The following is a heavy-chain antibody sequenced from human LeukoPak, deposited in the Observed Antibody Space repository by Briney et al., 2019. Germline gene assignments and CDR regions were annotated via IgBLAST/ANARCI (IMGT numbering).Heavy chain of an antibody. CDR2: VKSKTDGGTT. D-gene: IGHD3-22*01. CDR1: GFTFSNAW. Sequence: AGSLRLSCAASGFTFSNAWMRWVRQAPGKGLEWVGHVKSKTDGGTTDYAAPVKRRFTISRDVSKNTLYLQMNSLKTEDTAVYYCTTDIVYYDSIGYFDYWGQGTLVSVAS. J-gene: IGHJ4*02. CDR3: TTDIVYYDSIGYFDY. V-gene: IGHV3-15*01.